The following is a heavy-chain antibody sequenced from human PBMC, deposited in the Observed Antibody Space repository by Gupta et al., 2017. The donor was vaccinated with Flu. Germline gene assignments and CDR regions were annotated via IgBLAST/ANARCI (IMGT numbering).Heavy chain of an antibody. Sequence: EWIGEINHSGSTNYNPSLKSRVTISVDTSKNQFSLKLSSVTAADTAVYYCAILGYCSSTSCRRSFYYYYYMDVWGKGTTVTVSS. J-gene: IGHJ6*03. D-gene: IGHD2-2*01. CDR3: AILGYCSSTSCRRSFYYYYYMDV. CDR2: INHSGST. V-gene: IGHV4-34*01.